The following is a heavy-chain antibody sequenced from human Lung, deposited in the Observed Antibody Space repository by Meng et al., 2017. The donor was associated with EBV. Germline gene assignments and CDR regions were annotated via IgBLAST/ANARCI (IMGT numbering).Heavy chain of an antibody. J-gene: IGHJ5*02. V-gene: IGHV3-33*01. CDR2: IWSDGSAK. CDR3: ARGHSSGWNWWFDP. CDR1: GFPFSNHA. D-gene: IGHD6-19*01. Sequence: GVVVQAVVSLRLSCAASGFPFSNHAMHWVRQGPGQGLEWVAAIWSDGSAKYYADSVKGRFPISRDNSNNMMFLQITSLRVEDTAVYYCARGHSSGWNWWFDPWGQGTLVTVSS.